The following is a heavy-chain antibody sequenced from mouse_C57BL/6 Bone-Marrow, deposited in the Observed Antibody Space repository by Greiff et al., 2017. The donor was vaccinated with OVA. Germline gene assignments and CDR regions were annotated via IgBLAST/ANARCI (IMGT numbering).Heavy chain of an antibody. CDR1: GFTFSDYY. J-gene: IGHJ3*01. CDR2: INYDGSST. Sequence: EVQLVDSEGGLVQPGSSMKLSCTASGFTFSDYYMAWVRQVPEKGLEWVANINYDGSSTYYLDSLKSRFIISRDNAKTILYLQMSSLKSEDTATYYCARVDSSGYVWFAYWGQGTLVTVSA. CDR3: ARVDSSGYVWFAY. D-gene: IGHD3-2*02. V-gene: IGHV5-16*01.